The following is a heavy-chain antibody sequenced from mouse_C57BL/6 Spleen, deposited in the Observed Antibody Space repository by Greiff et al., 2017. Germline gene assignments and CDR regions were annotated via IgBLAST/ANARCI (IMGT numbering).Heavy chain of an antibody. V-gene: IGHV5-9-1*02. Sequence: DVQLQESGEGLVKPGGSLKLSCAASGFTFSSYAMSWVRQTPEKRLEWVAYISSGGDYIYYADTVKGQFTFSRDNARNTLYLQMSSLKSEDTAMXYCTRDRDTTKARDYWGQGTTVTVSA. J-gene: IGHJ4*01. D-gene: IGHD1-1*01. CDR1: GFTFSSYA. CDR2: ISSGGDYI. CDR3: TRDRDTTKARDY.